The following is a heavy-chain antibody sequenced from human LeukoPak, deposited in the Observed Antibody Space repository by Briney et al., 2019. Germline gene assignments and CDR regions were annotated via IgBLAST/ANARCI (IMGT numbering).Heavy chain of an antibody. Sequence: SVKVSCKASGGTFSSYAISWVRQAPGQGLEWMGGIIPIFGTANYAQKFQGRVTITADESTSTAYMKLSSLRSEDTAVYYCARGFAHYDFWSGPEPYYYMDVWGKGTTVTVSS. D-gene: IGHD3-3*01. CDR2: IIPIFGTA. V-gene: IGHV1-69*13. CDR3: ARGFAHYDFWSGPEPYYYMDV. CDR1: GGTFSSYA. J-gene: IGHJ6*03.